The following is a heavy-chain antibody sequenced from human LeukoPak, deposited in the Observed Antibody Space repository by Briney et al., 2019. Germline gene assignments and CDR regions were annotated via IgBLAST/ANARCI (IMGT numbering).Heavy chain of an antibody. D-gene: IGHD7-27*01. Sequence: ASETLSLTCAVYGGSFSGYYWSWIRQPPGKGLEWIGEINHSGSTNYNPSLKSRVTISVDTSKNQFSLNLTSVTAADTAVYYCASNTGTVFDYWGQGALVTVSS. CDR2: INHSGST. V-gene: IGHV4-34*01. J-gene: IGHJ4*02. CDR3: ASNTGTVFDY. CDR1: GGSFSGYY.